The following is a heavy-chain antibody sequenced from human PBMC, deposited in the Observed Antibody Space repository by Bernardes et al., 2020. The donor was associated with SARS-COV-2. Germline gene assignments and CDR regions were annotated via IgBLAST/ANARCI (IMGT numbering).Heavy chain of an antibody. J-gene: IGHJ4*02. CDR1: GYTFTGYY. CDR3: ARSHFYYYDRSGYFDY. D-gene: IGHD3-22*01. V-gene: IGHV1-2*02. CDR2: INPNSGGT. Sequence: ASVKVSYKASGYTFTGYYMHWVRQAPGQGLEWMGWINPNSGGTNYAQKFQGRVTMTRDTSISTAYMELSRLRSDDTAVYYCARSHFYYYDRSGYFDYWGQGTLVTVSS.